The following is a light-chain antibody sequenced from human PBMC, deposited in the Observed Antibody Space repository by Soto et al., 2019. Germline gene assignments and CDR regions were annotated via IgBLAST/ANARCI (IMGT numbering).Light chain of an antibody. J-gene: IGLJ2*01. CDR3: SSFTISRNTVI. V-gene: IGLV2-14*01. Sequence: QSALTQPASVSGPPGQSITISCTGTSSDVGAYNYVSWYQHHPGKAPRLVIYDVTNRPSGISDRFSGSKSGNTASLTISGLQAEDEADYYCSSFTISRNTVIFGGGTKLTVL. CDR1: SSDVGAYNY. CDR2: DVT.